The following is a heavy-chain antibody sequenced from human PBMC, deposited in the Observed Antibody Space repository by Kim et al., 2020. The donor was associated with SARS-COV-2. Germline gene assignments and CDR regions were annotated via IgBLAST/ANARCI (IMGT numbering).Heavy chain of an antibody. CDR3: AKDLAQWGDRYSGYDSGEGY. CDR1: GFTFSSYA. CDR2: ISGSGGST. J-gene: IGHJ4*02. D-gene: IGHD5-12*01. Sequence: GGSLRLSCAASGFTFSSYAMSWVRQAPGKGLEWVSAISGSGGSTYYADSVKGRFTISRDNSKNTLYLQMNSLRAEDTAVYYCAKDLAQWGDRYSGYDSGEGYWGQGTLVTVSS. V-gene: IGHV3-23*01.